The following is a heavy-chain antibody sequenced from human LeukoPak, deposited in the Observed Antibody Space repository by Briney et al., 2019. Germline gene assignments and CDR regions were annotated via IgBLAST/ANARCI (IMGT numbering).Heavy chain of an antibody. D-gene: IGHD1-26*01. V-gene: IGHV3-64*01. Sequence: GGSLRLSCAASGFTFSSYAMHWVRQAPGKGLEYVSAISSNGGSAYYANSVKGRFTISRDNSKNTLYLQMGSLRAEDMAVYYCAREWELDGAFDIWGQGTMVTVSS. CDR1: GFTFSSYA. CDR3: AREWELDGAFDI. J-gene: IGHJ3*02. CDR2: ISSNGGSA.